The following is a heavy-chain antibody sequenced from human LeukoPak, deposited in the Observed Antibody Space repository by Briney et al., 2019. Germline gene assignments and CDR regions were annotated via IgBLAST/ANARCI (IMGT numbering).Heavy chain of an antibody. J-gene: IGHJ6*02. Sequence: SETLSLTCTVSGGSVSSYYWSWIRQPPGKGLEWIGYIYYSGITNYNPSLKGRVTISVDTSKSQFSLKLSSVTAADTAVYYCARGKRDYYGSGSPEYYYYGMDVWGQGTTVTVSS. V-gene: IGHV4-59*02. D-gene: IGHD3-10*01. CDR2: IYYSGIT. CDR3: ARGKRDYYGSGSPEYYYYGMDV. CDR1: GGSVSSYY.